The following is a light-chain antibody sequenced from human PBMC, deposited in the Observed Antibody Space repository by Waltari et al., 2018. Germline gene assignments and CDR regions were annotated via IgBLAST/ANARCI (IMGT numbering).Light chain of an antibody. V-gene: IGKV1-5*01. CDR3: QQYYTYSLWA. Sequence: DIQMTQSPSTLSASVGDRVTFTCRASESIGTSLAWYQQKSGKAPMLLNYHASPLEGGVPSRFSGSGSGTDFTLTIGSLQPDDFATYFCQQYYTYSLWAFGQGGKVETK. CDR2: HAS. CDR1: ESIGTS. J-gene: IGKJ1*01.